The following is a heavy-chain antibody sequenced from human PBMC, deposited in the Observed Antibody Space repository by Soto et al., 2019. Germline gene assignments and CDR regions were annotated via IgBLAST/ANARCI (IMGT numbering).Heavy chain of an antibody. Sequence: PVGSLRLSCAASGFTFSNAWMSWVRQAPGKGLEWVGRIKSKTDGGTTENAAPVKGRFTISRDDSKHTLYLQMNSLETDDTAVYYCLRDYYGMDVWGQGTTVTVSS. CDR3: LRDYYGMDV. CDR1: GFTFSNAW. V-gene: IGHV3-15*01. D-gene: IGHD4-17*01. CDR2: IKSKTDGGTT. J-gene: IGHJ6*02.